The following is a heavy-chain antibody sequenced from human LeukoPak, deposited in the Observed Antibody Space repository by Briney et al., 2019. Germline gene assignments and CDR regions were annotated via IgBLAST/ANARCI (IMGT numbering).Heavy chain of an antibody. CDR3: ATSTYGYFDY. CDR1: GYTLTELP. Sequence: ASVKVSCKVPGYTLTELPMHWVRQAPGKGLEWMGGFDPEDGETIYAQKFQGRVTMTEDTSTDTAYMELSSLRSEDTAVYYCATSTYGYFDYWGQGTLVTVSS. J-gene: IGHJ4*02. CDR2: FDPEDGET. V-gene: IGHV1-24*01. D-gene: IGHD1-1*01.